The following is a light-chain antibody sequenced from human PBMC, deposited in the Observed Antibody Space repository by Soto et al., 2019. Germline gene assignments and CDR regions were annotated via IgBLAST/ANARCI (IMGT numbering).Light chain of an antibody. CDR2: AAS. CDR3: QQYYSFPTS. Sequence: VIWMTQSPSLLSASTGDRVTISCRVSQGVSSYLAWYQQTPGKDTELLIYAASTLQSGVPSRFSGSGSGTDFTLTISRLQSEDFATYYCQQYYSFPTSFGQGTKVEI. V-gene: IGKV1D-8*01. CDR1: QGVSSY. J-gene: IGKJ1*01.